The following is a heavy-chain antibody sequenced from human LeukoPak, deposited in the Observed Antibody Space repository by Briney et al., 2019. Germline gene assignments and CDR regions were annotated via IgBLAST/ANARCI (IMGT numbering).Heavy chain of an antibody. V-gene: IGHV3-23*01. CDR3: AKPPVGSVSTPSDY. CDR1: GFTFSDYG. CDR2: ISDSGGST. Sequence: GGSLRLSCAASGFTFSDYGMSWVRQAPGKGLEWVSGISDSGGSTYYADSVKGRFTISRDNSKNTLYLQMNSLRAEDTAVYYCAKPPVGSVSTPSDYWGQETLSPSPQ. D-gene: IGHD1-1*01. J-gene: IGHJ4*02.